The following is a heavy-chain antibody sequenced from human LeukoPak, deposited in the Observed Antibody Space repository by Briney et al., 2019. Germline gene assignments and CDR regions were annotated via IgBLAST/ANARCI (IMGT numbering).Heavy chain of an antibody. D-gene: IGHD6-25*01. Sequence: GGSLRLSCVASGFTFSDAWMSWVRQAPGKGLEWVGRIKSKIDGGTIDYGGPVKGRFNISRDDSRNTLYLQMNSLKTEDTAVYYCTTRRQDGCWGQGTLVTVS. CDR2: IKSKIDGGTI. V-gene: IGHV3-15*01. CDR1: GFTFSDAW. CDR3: TTRRQDGC. J-gene: IGHJ4*02.